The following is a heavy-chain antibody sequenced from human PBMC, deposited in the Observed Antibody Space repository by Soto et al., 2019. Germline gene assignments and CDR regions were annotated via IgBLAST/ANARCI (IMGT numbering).Heavy chain of an antibody. Sequence: ASVKVSCKVSGYTLTELSMHWVRQAPGKGLEWKGGFDPEDGETIYAQKFQGRVTMTEDTSTDTAYMELSSLRSEDTAVYYCATVVGSSTSMYYFDYWGQGTLVTVSS. CDR1: GYTLTELS. J-gene: IGHJ4*02. CDR3: ATVVGSSTSMYYFDY. V-gene: IGHV1-24*01. D-gene: IGHD6-6*01. CDR2: FDPEDGET.